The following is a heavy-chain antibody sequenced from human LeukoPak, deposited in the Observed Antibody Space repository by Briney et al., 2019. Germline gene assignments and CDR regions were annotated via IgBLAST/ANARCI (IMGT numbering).Heavy chain of an antibody. Sequence: ASVKVSCKXSGGTFSSYAISWVQQAPGQGLEWMGRIIPIFGTANYAQKFQGRVTITTDESTSTAYMELSSLRSEDTAVYYCARNYYDSSENWFDPWGQGTLVTVSS. V-gene: IGHV1-69*05. D-gene: IGHD3-22*01. CDR3: ARNYYDSSENWFDP. CDR1: GGTFSSYA. J-gene: IGHJ5*02. CDR2: IIPIFGTA.